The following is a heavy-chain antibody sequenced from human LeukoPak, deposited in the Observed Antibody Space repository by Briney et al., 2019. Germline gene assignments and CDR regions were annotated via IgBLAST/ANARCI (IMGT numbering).Heavy chain of an antibody. CDR1: GFTFSSYG. V-gene: IGHV3-NL1*01. D-gene: IGHD2-15*01. CDR3: ARRIVVVITATPGNDAFDI. Sequence: GSLRLSCAASGFTFSSYGMHWVRQAPGKGLEWVSVIYNSGSTYYADSVKGRFTISRDNSKNTLYLQMNSLRAEDTAVYYCARRIVVVITATPGNDAFDIWGQGTMVTVSS. J-gene: IGHJ3*02. CDR2: IYNSGST.